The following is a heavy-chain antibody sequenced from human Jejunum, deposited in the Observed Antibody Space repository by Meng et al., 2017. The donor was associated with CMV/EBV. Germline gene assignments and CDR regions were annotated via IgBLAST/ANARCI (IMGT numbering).Heavy chain of an antibody. CDR3: AGVLGPVAAPSRFDP. D-gene: IGHD6-25*01. CDR1: GDSISRNY. Sequence: SGDSISRNYWGWIRQPPGKGLEWIGSIYYSGSTSYNPSLKSRVTMSVDTSKNQFSLRLSSVTAADTAVYYCAGVLGPVAAPSRFDPWGPGTLVTVSS. CDR2: IYYSGST. V-gene: IGHV4-59*01. J-gene: IGHJ5*02.